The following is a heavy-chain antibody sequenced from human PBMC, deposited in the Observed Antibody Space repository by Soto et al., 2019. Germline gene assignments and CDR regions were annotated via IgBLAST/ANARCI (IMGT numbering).Heavy chain of an antibody. Sequence: GESLKISCKGSGYNFATYWIGWVGQTPGKGLEWIGIIYPPNSDTKYSPSFEGRVTISAEKSINTAYLQWSSLTASDTAVYYCARHRLYSSSWTTFDYWGQGTLVTVSS. J-gene: IGHJ4*02. D-gene: IGHD2-2*01. CDR1: GYNFATYW. CDR3: ARHRLYSSSWTTFDY. V-gene: IGHV5-51*01. CDR2: IYPPNSDT.